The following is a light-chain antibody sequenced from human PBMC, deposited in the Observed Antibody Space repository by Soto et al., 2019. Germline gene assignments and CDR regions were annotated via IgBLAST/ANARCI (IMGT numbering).Light chain of an antibody. Sequence: QPVLTQPPSGSGAPGQRGTISCTGSSSNIGAGYDVHWYQQLPGTAPKLLIYGNSNRPSGVPDRFSGSKSGTSASLAITGLQAEDEADYYCQSYDSSLSGSYVFGTGTKVTVL. CDR1: SSNIGAGYD. CDR3: QSYDSSLSGSYV. J-gene: IGLJ1*01. V-gene: IGLV1-40*01. CDR2: GNS.